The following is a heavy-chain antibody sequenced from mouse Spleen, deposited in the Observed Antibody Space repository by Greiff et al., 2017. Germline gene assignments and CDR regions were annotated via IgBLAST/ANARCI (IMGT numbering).Heavy chain of an antibody. CDR2: FYPGSGSI. D-gene: IGHD3-1*01. V-gene: IGHV1-62-2*01. CDR1: GYTFTEYT. Sequence: QVQLQQSGAELVKPGASVKLSCKASGYTFTEYTIHWVKQRSGQGLEWIGWFYPGSGSIKYNEKFKDKATLTADKSSSTVYMELSSLTYEDSAVYYCARDSSGYVWFAYWGQGTLVTVSA. CDR3: ARDSSGYVWFAY. J-gene: IGHJ3*01.